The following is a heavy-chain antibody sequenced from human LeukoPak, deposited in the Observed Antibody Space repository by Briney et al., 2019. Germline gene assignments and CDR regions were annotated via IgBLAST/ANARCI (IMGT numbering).Heavy chain of an antibody. J-gene: IGHJ4*02. CDR3: AKSRQDTAMINYYFDY. D-gene: IGHD5-18*01. CDR2: ISGSGVSA. Sequence: GGSLRLSCAVSGFTFSNFAMSWVRQAPGKGLEWVSAISGSGVSAYYRDSVKGRLTISRDNSKNTLLLQMNSLAAEDTAVYYCAKSRQDTAMINYYFDYWGQGTLVTVSS. CDR1: GFTFSNFA. V-gene: IGHV3-23*01.